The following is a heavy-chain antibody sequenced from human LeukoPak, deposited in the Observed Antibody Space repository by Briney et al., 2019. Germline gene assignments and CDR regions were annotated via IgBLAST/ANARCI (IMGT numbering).Heavy chain of an antibody. CDR2: IYPGDSDT. D-gene: IGHD4-11*01. CDR3: ARGSTVTTIYYYYYGMDV. V-gene: IGHV5-51*01. J-gene: IGHJ6*02. CDR1: GYIFTSYW. Sequence: GESLKISCKGSGYIFTSYWIGWVRQMPGKGLEWMGIIYPGDSDTRYSPSFQGQVTISADKSISTAYLQWSSLKASDTAMYYCARGSTVTTIYYYYYGMDVWGQGTTVTVSS.